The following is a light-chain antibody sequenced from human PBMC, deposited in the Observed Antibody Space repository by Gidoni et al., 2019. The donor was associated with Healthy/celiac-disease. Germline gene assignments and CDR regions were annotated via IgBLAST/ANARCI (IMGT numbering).Light chain of an antibody. CDR2: DAS. Sequence: DIQMNQPPSSLSASVGDRVTITCQASQDISNYLNWYQQKPGKAPKLLLYDASNLETGVPSRFSGSGSGTDFTFTISSLQPEDIATFYCQQYDNLPPLTFGGGTKVEIK. V-gene: IGKV1-33*01. CDR3: QQYDNLPPLT. CDR1: QDISNY. J-gene: IGKJ4*01.